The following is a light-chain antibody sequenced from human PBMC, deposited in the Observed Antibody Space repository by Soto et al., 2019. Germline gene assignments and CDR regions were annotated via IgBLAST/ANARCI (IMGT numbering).Light chain of an antibody. V-gene: IGLV7-43*01. CDR2: STN. CDR3: LLYYGGQLGV. CDR1: TGAVTSGYY. Sequence: QTVVTQEPSLTVSPGGTVTLTCATSTGAVTSGYYPNWFQQKPGQAPRALIYSTNNKYSWTPARFSGSLLGGKAALTLSGVQPEDEADYYCLLYYGGQLGVFGGGTKRTFL. J-gene: IGLJ2*01.